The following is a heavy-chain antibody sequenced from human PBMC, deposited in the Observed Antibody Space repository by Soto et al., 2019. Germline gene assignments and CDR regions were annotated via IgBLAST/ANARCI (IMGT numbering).Heavy chain of an antibody. Sequence: KTSETLSLTCTVSGGSMTSYYWSWIRQPPGKGLEWIGFIYYTGNTKYNASLKSRVTISVDTSKNLFSLKLKSVTAADTAVYYCARRIIALEIFDYWGQGTVVTSPQ. V-gene: IGHV4-59*08. CDR2: IYYTGNT. D-gene: IGHD3-10*01. CDR1: GGSMTSYY. CDR3: ARRIIALEIFDY. J-gene: IGHJ4*02.